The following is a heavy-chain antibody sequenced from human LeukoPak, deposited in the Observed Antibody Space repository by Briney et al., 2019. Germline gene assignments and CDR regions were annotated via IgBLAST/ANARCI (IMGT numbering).Heavy chain of an antibody. D-gene: IGHD2-15*01. J-gene: IGHJ6*03. Sequence: PSQTLSLTCTVSGDSISSYYWSWIRQPPGKGLEWIGYIYYSGSTKYNPSLKSRVTISVDTSKNQFSLKLSSVTAADTAVYYCARDPIDYYYYYMDVWGKGTTVTISS. CDR2: IYYSGST. CDR3: ARDPIDYYYYYMDV. CDR1: GDSISSYY. V-gene: IGHV4-59*12.